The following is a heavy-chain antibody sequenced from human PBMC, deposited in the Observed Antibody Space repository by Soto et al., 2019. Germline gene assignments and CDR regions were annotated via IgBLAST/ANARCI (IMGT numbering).Heavy chain of an antibody. D-gene: IGHD3-10*01. CDR2: IWYDGSDQ. Sequence: GGSLRLSCAPSGFTFSTYGMHWVRQAPGKGLEWVAVIWYDGSDQYYADSVKGRFTISRDNSKNVRYLQMNSLRAEDTAVYYCARDLGAFNYGSAYFDYWGQGTPVTVSS. CDR1: GFTFSTYG. V-gene: IGHV3-33*01. J-gene: IGHJ4*02. CDR3: ARDLGAFNYGSAYFDY.